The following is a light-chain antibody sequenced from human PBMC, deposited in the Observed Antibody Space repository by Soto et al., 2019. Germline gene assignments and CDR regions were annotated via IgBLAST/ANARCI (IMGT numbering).Light chain of an antibody. CDR3: SSYSSSGTLYI. V-gene: IGLV2-14*03. CDR1: SSDVGDYDY. CDR2: DVS. Sequence: QSALTKPASVSGSPGQSITISCTGSSSDVGDYDYVAWYQQHPDKAPKLMIFDVSSRPSGVSNRFSGSKSGSTASLTISGLQAEDEADYFCSSYSSSGTLYIFGTGTKLTVL. J-gene: IGLJ1*01.